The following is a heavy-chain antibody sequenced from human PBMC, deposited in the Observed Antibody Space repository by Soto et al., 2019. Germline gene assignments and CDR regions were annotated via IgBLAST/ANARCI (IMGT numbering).Heavy chain of an antibody. V-gene: IGHV4-34*01. D-gene: IGHD2-8*02. J-gene: IGHJ4*02. CDR3: ARDKITGLFDY. CDR1: GGSFSGYY. Sequence: QVQLQQWGAGLLKPSETLSLTCAVYGGSFSGYYWTWIRQPPGTGLEWIGEINHSGSTNYNPSLKRRGTTSVDTSKNQFPLKLTSVTAADTAVYYCARDKITGLFDYWGQGTLVTVSS. CDR2: INHSGST.